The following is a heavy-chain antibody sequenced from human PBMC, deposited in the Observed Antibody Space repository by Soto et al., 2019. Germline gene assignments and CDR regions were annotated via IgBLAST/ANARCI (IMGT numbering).Heavy chain of an antibody. CDR1: GFTFSDYY. V-gene: IGHV3-11*01. D-gene: IGHD3-10*01. J-gene: IGHJ4*02. CDR2: ISSSGSTI. CDR3: ARDGSGSFGDFHPTLLFDY. Sequence: GGSLRLSCAASGFTFSDYYMSWIRQAPGKGLEWVSYISSSGSTIYYADSVKGRFTISRDNAKNSLYLQMNSLRAEDTAVYYCARDGSGSFGDFHPTLLFDYWGQGTRVTVSS.